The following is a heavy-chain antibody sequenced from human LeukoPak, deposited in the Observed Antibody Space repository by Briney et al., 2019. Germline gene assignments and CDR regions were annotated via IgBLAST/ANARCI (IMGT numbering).Heavy chain of an antibody. Sequence: SETLSLTCTVSGGSISSGSYYWSWIRQPARKGLEWIGRIYTSGSTNYNPSLKSRVTISVDTSKNQFSLKLSSVTAADTAVYYCARLPHCSSTSCYTGYYYYYMDVWGKGTTVTVSS. CDR2: IYTSGST. D-gene: IGHD2-2*02. CDR1: GGSISSGSYY. V-gene: IGHV4-61*02. CDR3: ARLPHCSSTSCYTGYYYYYMDV. J-gene: IGHJ6*03.